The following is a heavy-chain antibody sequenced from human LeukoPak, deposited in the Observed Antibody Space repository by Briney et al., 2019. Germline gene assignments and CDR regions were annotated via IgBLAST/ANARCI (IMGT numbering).Heavy chain of an antibody. CDR2: TDPNSGGT. CDR1: GYTFTSSY. V-gene: IGHV1-2*04. J-gene: IGHJ6*02. CDR3: ARADGSGSFYGMDV. Sequence: ASVKVSCKASGYTFTSSYMHWVRQAPGQGLEWMGMTDPNSGGTNYAQKFQGWVTMTRDTSISTAYMELSRLRSDDTAVYYCARADGSGSFYGMDVWGQGTTVTVSS. D-gene: IGHD3-10*01.